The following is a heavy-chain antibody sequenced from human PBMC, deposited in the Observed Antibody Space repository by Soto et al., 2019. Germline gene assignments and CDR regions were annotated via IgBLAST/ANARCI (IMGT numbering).Heavy chain of an antibody. J-gene: IGHJ4*02. CDR2: IWYDGSNQ. CDR1: GFSFTTYG. D-gene: IGHD2-21*02. V-gene: IGHV3-33*01. Sequence: QVQLVESGGGVVQPGRSLRLSCVASGFSFTTYGLHWVRQAPGKGLEWVAVIWYDGSNQYYADSVKGRFTISRDNSKNILYLEMNSMRVEGTAVYYCVTDHCGGDCYSDPYFDYWGQGTLVTVSS. CDR3: VTDHCGGDCYSDPYFDY.